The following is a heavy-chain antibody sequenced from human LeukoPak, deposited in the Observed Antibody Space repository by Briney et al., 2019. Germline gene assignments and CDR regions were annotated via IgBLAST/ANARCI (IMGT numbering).Heavy chain of an antibody. V-gene: IGHV4-59*12. CDR1: GGSISSYY. J-gene: IGHJ4*02. CDR2: IYYSGST. CDR3: ARLSTVTTSFDY. Sequence: SETLSLTCTVSGGSISSYYWSWIRQPPGKGLEWIGYIYYSGSTNYNPSLKSRISISVDTSKNQFSLKLSSVTAADTAVYYCARLSTVTTSFDYWGQGTLVTVSS. D-gene: IGHD4-17*01.